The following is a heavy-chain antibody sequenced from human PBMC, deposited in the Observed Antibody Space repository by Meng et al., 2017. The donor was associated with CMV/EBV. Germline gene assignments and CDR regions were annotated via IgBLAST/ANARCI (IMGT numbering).Heavy chain of an antibody. D-gene: IGHD6-13*01. CDR2: IYYSGST. CDR1: GGSISGSSYY. J-gene: IGHJ4*02. V-gene: IGHV4-39*07. CDR3: ARVLSLVAAAGPYYFDY. Sequence: GSLRLSCTVSGGSISGSSYYWGWIRQPPGKGLEWIGSIYYSGSTYYNPSLKSRVTISVDTSKNQFSLKLSSVTAADTAVYYCARVLSLVAAAGPYYFDYWGQGTLVTVSS.